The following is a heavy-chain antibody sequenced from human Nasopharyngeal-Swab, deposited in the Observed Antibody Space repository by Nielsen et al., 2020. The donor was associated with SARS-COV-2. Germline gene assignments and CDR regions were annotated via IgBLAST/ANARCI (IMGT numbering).Heavy chain of an antibody. D-gene: IGHD5-18*01. CDR3: ARDRGGYSYFDY. Sequence: GGSLRLSCAASGFTFSSYAMHWVRQAPGKGLEWVAVISYDGSTKYYADSVKGRFTISRDNSKNTLYLQMNSLRAEDTAVYYCARDRGGYSYFDYWGQGTLVTVSS. CDR2: ISYDGSTK. J-gene: IGHJ4*02. V-gene: IGHV3-30*04. CDR1: GFTFSSYA.